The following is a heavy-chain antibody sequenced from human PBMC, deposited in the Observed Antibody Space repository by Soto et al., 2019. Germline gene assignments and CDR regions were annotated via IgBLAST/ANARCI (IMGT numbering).Heavy chain of an antibody. CDR1: GVSINSGGYY. V-gene: IGHV4-31*03. CDR2: IYYTGHT. D-gene: IGHD1-1*01. Sequence: QVQLQESGPGLVKPSQTLSLTCSVSGVSINSGGYYWSWIRHHPGKCLVWIGYIYYTGHTFYNSYRKSRFAMSIDTSKNQFSLKLCSVTAADTAVYYCARGSQLERDALDIWGQGTMVTVYS. CDR3: ARGSQLERDALDI. J-gene: IGHJ3*02.